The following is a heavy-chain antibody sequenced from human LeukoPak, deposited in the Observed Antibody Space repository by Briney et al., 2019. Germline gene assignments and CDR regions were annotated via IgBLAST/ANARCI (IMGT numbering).Heavy chain of an antibody. CDR3: TTDRWEDNY. Sequence: KPGGSLRLSCTASGFTFSNAWMSWVRQAPGRGLEWVGRIRSKPDGGTTDYAAPVAGRFIISRDDSRSTQYLQMSLVKSEDTAVYYCTTDRWEDNYWGQGTLVTVSS. V-gene: IGHV3-15*01. CDR1: GFTFSNAW. D-gene: IGHD1-26*01. J-gene: IGHJ4*02. CDR2: IRSKPDGGTT.